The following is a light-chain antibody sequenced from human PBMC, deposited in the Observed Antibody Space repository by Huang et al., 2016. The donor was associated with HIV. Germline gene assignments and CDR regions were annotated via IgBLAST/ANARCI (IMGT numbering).Light chain of an antibody. CDR1: LDINNY. V-gene: IGKV1-33*01. CDR3: QQYDTLPLT. CDR2: DAS. J-gene: IGKJ1*01. Sequence: DIQLTQSPSSLSASLGDKVTITCQASLDINNYLNWYQQKPGKVPKRLIADASDLEKGVPPRFSGSRSGTNFTLTVSSLQAEDIGTYYCQQYDTLPLTFGQGTNVEI.